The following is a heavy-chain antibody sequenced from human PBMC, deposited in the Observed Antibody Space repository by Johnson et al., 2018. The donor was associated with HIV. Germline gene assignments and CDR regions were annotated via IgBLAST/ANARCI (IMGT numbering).Heavy chain of an antibody. CDR3: ARGGGAYCGGDCLRTFDI. Sequence: VQLVESGGGLVQPGGSLRLSCAASGLTISDNYMSWVRQAPGKGLEWVAVLYSGGDIYYADSVKGRFIIPRDNSKSTLYLKLNSLRAEDTGIYYCARGGGAYCGGDCLRTFDIRGQGTMVTVSP. V-gene: IGHV3-66*01. CDR2: LYSGGDI. CDR1: GLTISDNY. D-gene: IGHD2-21*02. J-gene: IGHJ3*02.